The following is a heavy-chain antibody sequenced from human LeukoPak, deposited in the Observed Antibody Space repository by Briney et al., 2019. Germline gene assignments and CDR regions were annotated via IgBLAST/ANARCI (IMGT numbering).Heavy chain of an antibody. D-gene: IGHD6-19*01. CDR1: GFTFSSYA. V-gene: IGHV3-30-3*01. J-gene: IGHJ3*02. CDR3: ARVESSGRYAFDI. CDR2: ISYDGSNK. Sequence: GGSLRLSCAASGFTFSSYAMHWVRQAPGKRLEWVAVISYDGSNKYYAGSVKGRFTISRDNSKNTLYLQMNSLRAEDTAVYYCARVESSGRYAFDIWGQGTMVTVSS.